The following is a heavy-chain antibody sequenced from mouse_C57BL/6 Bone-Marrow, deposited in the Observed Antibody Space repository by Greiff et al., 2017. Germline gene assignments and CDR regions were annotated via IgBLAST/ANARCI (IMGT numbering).Heavy chain of an antibody. CDR2: INPNYGTT. CDR3: ARGLITTVVAPPFAY. Sequence: VQLQQSGPELVKPGASVKISCKASGYSFTDYNMNWVKQSNGKSLEWIGVINPNYGTTSYNQKFKGKATLTVDQSSSTAYMQLNSLTSEDSAVYYCARGLITTVVAPPFAYWGQGTLVTVSA. J-gene: IGHJ3*01. D-gene: IGHD1-1*01. CDR1: GYSFTDYN. V-gene: IGHV1-39*01.